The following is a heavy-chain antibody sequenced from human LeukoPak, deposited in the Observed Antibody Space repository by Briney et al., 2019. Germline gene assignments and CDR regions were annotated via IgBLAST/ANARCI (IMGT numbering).Heavy chain of an antibody. V-gene: IGHV3-48*01. CDR3: AKDGIAVAGKDRRRRSGYFQR. CDR1: GFTFSSYS. J-gene: IGHJ1*01. CDR2: ISSSSSTI. D-gene: IGHD6-19*01. Sequence: GGSLRLSCAASGFTFSSYSMNWVRQAPGKGLEWVSYISSSSSTIYYADSVKGRFTISRDNSKNTLYLQMNSLRAEDTAVYYCAKDGIAVAGKDRRRRSGYFQRWGQGTLVTVSS.